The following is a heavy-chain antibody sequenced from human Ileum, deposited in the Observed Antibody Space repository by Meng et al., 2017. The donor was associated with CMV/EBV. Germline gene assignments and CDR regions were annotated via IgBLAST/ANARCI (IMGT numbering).Heavy chain of an antibody. CDR2: IYTSGST. CDR1: GTSITGYY. J-gene: IGHJ4*02. CDR3: AREGSAVH. D-gene: IGHD6-13*01. V-gene: IGHV4-4*07. Sequence: QVQLQESGPGLVKPSETLSLTCTVSGTSITGYYWSWIRQSAAKGLEWIGRIYTSGSTNYNPSLHSRVSMSIDTSKNQFSLKLRSVTAADTVVYYCAREGSAVHWGQGTLVTVSS.